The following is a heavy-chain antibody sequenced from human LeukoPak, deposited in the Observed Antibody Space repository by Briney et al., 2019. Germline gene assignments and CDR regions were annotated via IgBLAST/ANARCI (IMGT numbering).Heavy chain of an antibody. J-gene: IGHJ6*02. CDR3: SRERFRSTSFSDAGGDYYYYYGMDV. D-gene: IGHD2-2*01. CDR1: GFTFSSYS. CDR2: ISSSSSYI. Sequence: KSGGSLRLSCAASGFTFSSYSMNWVRQAPGKGLEWVSSISSSSSYIYYADSVKGRFTISRDNSKNTLYLQMNSLRAEDTAVYYWSRERFRSTSFSDAGGDYYYYYGMDVWGQGTTVTVSS. V-gene: IGHV3-21*01.